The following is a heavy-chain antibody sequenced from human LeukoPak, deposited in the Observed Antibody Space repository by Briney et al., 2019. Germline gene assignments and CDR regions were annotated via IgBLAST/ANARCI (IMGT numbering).Heavy chain of an antibody. D-gene: IGHD1-26*01. CDR2: IWYDGSNK. J-gene: IGHJ4*02. Sequence: GGSLRLSCAASGFTFSSYGMHWVRQAPGKGLEWVAVIWYDGSNKYYADSVKGRFTISRDNSRNTLYLQMNSLRAEDTAVYYCAKTGGSYAFDYWGQGTLVTVSS. CDR1: GFTFSSYG. CDR3: AKTGGSYAFDY. V-gene: IGHV3-33*06.